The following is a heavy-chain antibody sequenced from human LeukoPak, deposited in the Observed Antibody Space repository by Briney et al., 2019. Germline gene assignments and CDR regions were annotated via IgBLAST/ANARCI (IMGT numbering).Heavy chain of an antibody. J-gene: IGHJ4*02. CDR1: GFTFSSYG. CDR3: AKVEWSSSWSFDY. CDR2: IRYDGSNK. D-gene: IGHD6-13*01. V-gene: IGHV3-30*02. Sequence: GGSLRLSCAASGFTFSSYGMHWVRQAPGKGLEGVAFIRYDGSNKYYADSVKGRFTISRDNSKNTLYLQMNSLRAEDTAVYYCAKVEWSSSWSFDYWGQGTLVTVSS.